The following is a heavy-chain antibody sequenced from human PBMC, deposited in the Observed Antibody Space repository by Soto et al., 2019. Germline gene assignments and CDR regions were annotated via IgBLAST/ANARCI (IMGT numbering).Heavy chain of an antibody. CDR3: ARDLGPHDTVDY. CDR1: GYAFTSSG. J-gene: IGHJ4*02. D-gene: IGHD3-9*01. CDR2: ISAYNGNK. Sequence: ASVTVAWKGSGYAFTSSGGRCVRQAPGQELDWMGWISAYNGNKNHAQKLQGRVNMTTDTSTSTAYMEPRSLRSDDTAAYYCARDLGPHDTVDYRGQGTLVTVS. V-gene: IGHV1-18*01.